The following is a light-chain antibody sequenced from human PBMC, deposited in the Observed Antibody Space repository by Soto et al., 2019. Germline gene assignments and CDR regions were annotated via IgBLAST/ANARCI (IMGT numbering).Light chain of an antibody. Sequence: EIVMTQSPGTLSVSPGERVTLSCRASQSVRTNLAWYQQKPGQGPRLLIHDAAYRASGIPERFSGSGSGTAFSLSISSLEPDDFAVYYCQHRSSWPRSFGRGTKVDIK. CDR3: QHRSSWPRS. V-gene: IGKV3-11*01. CDR1: QSVRTN. J-gene: IGKJ1*01. CDR2: DAA.